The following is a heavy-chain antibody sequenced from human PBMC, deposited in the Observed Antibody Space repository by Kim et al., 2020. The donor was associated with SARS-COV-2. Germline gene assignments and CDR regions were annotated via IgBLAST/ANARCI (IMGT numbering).Heavy chain of an antibody. D-gene: IGHD5-18*01. CDR2: IGTAFDT. CDR3: ARGVGGYGHAWGMIDI. J-gene: IGHJ3*02. CDR1: GLTFSRAD. V-gene: IGHV3-13*04. Sequence: GGSLRLSCTASGLTFSRADMHWVRQAAGRGLEWVSTIGTAFDTFYADSVKGRFTISRENAKNSFYLQMNSLRADDTAVYYCARGVGGYGHAWGMIDIWGPGTMVTVSS.